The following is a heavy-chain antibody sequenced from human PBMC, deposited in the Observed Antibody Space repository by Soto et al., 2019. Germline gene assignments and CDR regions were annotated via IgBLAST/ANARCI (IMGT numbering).Heavy chain of an antibody. V-gene: IGHV5-51*01. D-gene: IGHD2-2*01. Sequence: GESLKISCKGSGYSFTSYWIGWVRQMPGKGLEWMGIIYPGDSDTRYSPSFQGQVTISADKSISTAYLQWSSLKASDTAMYYCARHELYCSSTSCKNPYYFDYWGQGTLVTVSS. CDR2: IYPGDSDT. CDR3: ARHELYCSSTSCKNPYYFDY. J-gene: IGHJ4*02. CDR1: GYSFTSYW.